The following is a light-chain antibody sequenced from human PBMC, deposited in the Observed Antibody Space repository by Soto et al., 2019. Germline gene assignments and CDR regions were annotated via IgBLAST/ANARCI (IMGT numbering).Light chain of an antibody. J-gene: IGKJ2*01. CDR3: MQALQTPPYT. Sequence: EIVMTQSPLSLSVTPGEPASISCRSSQSLLHSSGYSYLDWYLQKPGQSPQLLIYLGSNRASGVPDRFSGGGSGTDVTLKISRVEAEDVGVYYCMQALQTPPYTFGQGTKLEIK. V-gene: IGKV2-28*01. CDR2: LGS. CDR1: QSLLHSSGYSY.